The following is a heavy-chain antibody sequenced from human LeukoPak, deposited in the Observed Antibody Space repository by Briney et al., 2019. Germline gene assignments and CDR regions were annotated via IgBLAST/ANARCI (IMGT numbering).Heavy chain of an antibody. CDR1: GGSISGGGYY. J-gene: IGHJ4*02. CDR2: IYYSGST. D-gene: IGHD3-9*01. CDR3: AYYDILTGYLDY. V-gene: IGHV4-31*03. Sequence: SETLSLTCTVPGGSISGGGYYWSWIRQHPGKGLEWIGYIYYSGSTYYNPSLKSRVTISVDTSKNQFSLKLSSVTAADTAVYYCAYYDILTGYLDYWGQGTPVTVSS.